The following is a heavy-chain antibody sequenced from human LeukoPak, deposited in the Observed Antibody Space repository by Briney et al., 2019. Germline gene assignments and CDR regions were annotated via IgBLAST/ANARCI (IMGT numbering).Heavy chain of an antibody. D-gene: IGHD1-26*01. V-gene: IGHV4-59*12. CDR2: IYYSGST. CDR1: GGSISSYY. CDR3: ARGSWELLCDY. Sequence: SETLSLTCTVSGGSISSYYWSWIRQTPGKGLEWIGYIYYSGSTNYNPSLKSRVTISVDTSKNQFSLKLSSVTAADTAVYHCARGSWELLCDYWGQGTLVTVSS. J-gene: IGHJ4*02.